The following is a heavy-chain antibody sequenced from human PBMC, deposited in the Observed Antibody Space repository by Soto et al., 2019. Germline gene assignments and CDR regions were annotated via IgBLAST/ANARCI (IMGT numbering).Heavy chain of an antibody. CDR1: GGTFSSYA. CDR2: IIPIFGTA. Sequence: SVKVSCKASGGTFSSYAISLLRQAPGQGLEWMGGIIPIFGTANYAQKFQGRVTITADESTSTAYMELSSLRSEDTAVYYCARDSSSSHYYYYGMDVWGQGTTVTVSS. CDR3: ARDSSSSHYYYYGMDV. V-gene: IGHV1-69*13. J-gene: IGHJ6*02. D-gene: IGHD6-6*01.